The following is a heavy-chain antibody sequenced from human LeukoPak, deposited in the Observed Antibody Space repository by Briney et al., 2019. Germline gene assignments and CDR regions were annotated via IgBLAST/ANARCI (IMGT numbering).Heavy chain of an antibody. CDR1: GFTFSSYG. Sequence: QPGGSLRLSCAASGFTFSSYGMHWVRQAPGKGLEWVAFIRYDGSNKYYADSVKGRFTISRDNSKNTLYLQMNSLRAEDTAVYYCAKGELWTYYYYYYGMDVWGQGTTVTVSS. CDR3: AKGELWTYYYYYYGMDV. CDR2: IRYDGSNK. J-gene: IGHJ6*02. V-gene: IGHV3-30*02. D-gene: IGHD3-16*01.